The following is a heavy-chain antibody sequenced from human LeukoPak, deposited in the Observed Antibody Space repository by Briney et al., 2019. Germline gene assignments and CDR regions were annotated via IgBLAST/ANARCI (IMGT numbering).Heavy chain of an antibody. D-gene: IGHD2-8*02. J-gene: IGHJ4*02. CDR3: AKDSGGWWPNYFDY. Sequence: GGSLRLSCAASGFTFDDYAMHWVRQAPGKGLEWVSGISWNSGSIGYADSVKGRFTISRDNAKNSLYLQMNSLRAEDTALYYCAKDSGGWWPNYFDYWGQGTLVTVSS. CDR1: GFTFDDYA. CDR2: ISWNSGSI. V-gene: IGHV3-9*01.